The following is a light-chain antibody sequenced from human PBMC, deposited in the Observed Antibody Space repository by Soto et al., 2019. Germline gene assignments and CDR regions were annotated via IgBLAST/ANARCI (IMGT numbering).Light chain of an antibody. CDR2: TAS. CDR1: RSIRTY. V-gene: IGKV1-39*01. Sequence: DIQVTQSPSSLSASVGDRVTITRRASRSIRTYLNWYQQRPGKPPKLLIQTASTLQGGVPSRFSGSGSGTDFTLTISSLQPEDFATYYCQQTYSTFNSFGQGTKLEIK. CDR3: QQTYSTFNS. J-gene: IGKJ2*03.